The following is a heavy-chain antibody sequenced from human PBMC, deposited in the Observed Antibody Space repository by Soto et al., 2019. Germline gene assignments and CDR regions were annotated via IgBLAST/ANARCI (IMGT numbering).Heavy chain of an antibody. D-gene: IGHD6-19*01. CDR1: GGSISSSSYY. CDR3: ARHRPGDSSGWYSVCYYYGMDV. Sequence: SETLSLTCTVSGGSISSSSYYWGWIRQPPGKGLEWIGSIYYSGSTYYNPSLKSRVTISVDTSKNQFSLKLSSVTAADTAVYYCARHRPGDSSGWYSVCYYYGMDVWGQGTTVTVSS. CDR2: IYYSGST. V-gene: IGHV4-39*01. J-gene: IGHJ6*02.